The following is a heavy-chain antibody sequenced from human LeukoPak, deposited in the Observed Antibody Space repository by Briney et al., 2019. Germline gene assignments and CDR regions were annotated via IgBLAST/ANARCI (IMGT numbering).Heavy chain of an antibody. Sequence: GSSVKVSCKASGGTFSSYAISWVRQAPGQGLEWMGRIIPILGIANYAQKFQGRVTITADKSTSTAYMELSSLRSEDTAVYYCARNPVLAPYNWFDPWGQGTLVTVSS. CDR2: IIPILGIA. V-gene: IGHV1-69*04. CDR1: GGTFSSYA. D-gene: IGHD2-8*02. CDR3: ARNPVLAPYNWFDP. J-gene: IGHJ5*02.